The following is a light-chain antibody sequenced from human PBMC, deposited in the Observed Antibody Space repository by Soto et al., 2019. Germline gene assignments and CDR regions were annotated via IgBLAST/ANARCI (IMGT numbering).Light chain of an antibody. CDR3: CSDAGSGIYV. CDR2: EVT. CDR1: SSDVGRYNF. J-gene: IGLJ1*01. V-gene: IGLV2-23*02. Sequence: QSVLTQPASASGSPGQSITISCTGTSSDVGRYNFVSWYQQHPGKVPKVMIYEVTKRPSGVSNRFSGSKSGNMAFLTISGLQAEDEADYYCCSDAGSGIYVFGTGTKVTVL.